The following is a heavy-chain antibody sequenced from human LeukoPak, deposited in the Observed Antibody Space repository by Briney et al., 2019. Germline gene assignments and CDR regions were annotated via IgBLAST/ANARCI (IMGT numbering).Heavy chain of an antibody. J-gene: IGHJ4*02. CDR3: ARGAYYYED. Sequence: GGSLRLSCAASGLTFSSHSMNWVRQAPGKGLEWVSYISSSSSTIYYADSVKGRFTISRDNAKNSLYLQMNSLRAEDTAVNYCARGAYYYEDWGQGTLVTVSS. CDR2: ISSSSSTI. CDR1: GLTFSSHS. D-gene: IGHD3-22*01. V-gene: IGHV3-48*01.